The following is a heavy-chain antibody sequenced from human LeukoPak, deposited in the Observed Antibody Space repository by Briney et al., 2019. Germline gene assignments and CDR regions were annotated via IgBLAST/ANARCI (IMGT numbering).Heavy chain of an antibody. V-gene: IGHV1-8*02. CDR3: AMRNGSGSLYFDY. J-gene: IGHJ4*02. CDR1: DYPFTSYG. D-gene: IGHD3-10*01. Sequence: ASVKVSCKASDYPFTSYGINWVRQATGQGLEWMGWMNPNSGNTGYAQKFQGRVTMTRNTSISTAYMELSSLRSEDTAVYYCAMRNGSGSLYFDYWGQGTLVTVSS. CDR2: MNPNSGNT.